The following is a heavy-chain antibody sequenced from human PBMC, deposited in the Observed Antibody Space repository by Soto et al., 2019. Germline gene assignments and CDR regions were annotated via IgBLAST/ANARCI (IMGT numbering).Heavy chain of an antibody. V-gene: IGHV3-74*01. J-gene: IGHJ6*02. CDR2: INADGSGT. CDR1: GFSFSSYW. CDR3: ANIVVVPAALPLDV. D-gene: IGHD2-2*01. Sequence: GGSLRLSCVDSGFSFSSYWMHWVRQVPGKGLVWVSRINADGSGTAYADSVRGRFTISRDNAKSTLYLQMNSLRAEDTAVYYCANIVVVPAALPLDVWGQGTTVTVSS.